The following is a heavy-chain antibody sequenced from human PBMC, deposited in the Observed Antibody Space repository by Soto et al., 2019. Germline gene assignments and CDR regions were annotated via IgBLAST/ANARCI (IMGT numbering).Heavy chain of an antibody. CDR3: ARQEYSSWSPAFDF. V-gene: IGHV1-8*01. D-gene: IGHD6-6*01. Sequence: ASVKVSCKASGYTFTSYDINWVRQATGQGLEWMGWMNPNSGNTGYAQKFQGRVTMTRNTSISTAYMELSSLRSDDTAMYYCARQEYSSWSPAFDFWGQGTMVTVSS. CDR1: GYTFTSYD. CDR2: MNPNSGNT. J-gene: IGHJ3*01.